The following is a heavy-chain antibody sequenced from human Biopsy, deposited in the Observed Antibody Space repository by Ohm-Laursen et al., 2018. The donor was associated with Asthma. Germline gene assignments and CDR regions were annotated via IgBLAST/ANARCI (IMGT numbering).Heavy chain of an antibody. J-gene: IGHJ6*02. CDR2: IYSGGTS. CDR3: AKDPRIYGDNVAGMDV. V-gene: IGHV3-66*01. D-gene: IGHD4-17*01. CDR1: GFAVSRDH. Sequence: SLRLSCAASGFAVSRDHMFWVRQAPGKGLEWVSVIYSGGTSHTADSVRGRFTIPRDYSKNTLYLQMHSLRAEDTAVYYCAKDPRIYGDNVAGMDVWGQGTAVNVSS.